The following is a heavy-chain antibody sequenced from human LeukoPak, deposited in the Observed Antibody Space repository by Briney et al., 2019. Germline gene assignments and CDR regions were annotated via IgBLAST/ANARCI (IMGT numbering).Heavy chain of an antibody. Sequence: SETLSLTCTVSGGSISSYYWSWIRQPPGKGLEWIGYIYYSGSTNYNPSLKSRVTISVDTSKNQFSLKLSSVTAADTAVYYCARSPADYYGSGSYLRFDPWGQGTLVTVSS. D-gene: IGHD3-10*01. CDR3: ARSPADYYGSGSYLRFDP. V-gene: IGHV4-59*01. J-gene: IGHJ5*02. CDR1: GGSISSYY. CDR2: IYYSGST.